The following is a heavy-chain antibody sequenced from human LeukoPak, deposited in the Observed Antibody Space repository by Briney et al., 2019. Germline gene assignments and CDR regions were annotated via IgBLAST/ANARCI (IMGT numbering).Heavy chain of an antibody. V-gene: IGHV3-48*01. Sequence: GGSLRLSCAASGFTFSSYSMNWVRQAPGKGLEWLSYISGDSSTIYYADSVKGRFTVSRDNAKNSLFLQMNSLSAEDTAVYYCAREVAAKGTIDYWGQGTLVTVSS. CDR1: GFTFSSYS. CDR3: AREVAAKGTIDY. J-gene: IGHJ4*02. D-gene: IGHD2-15*01. CDR2: ISGDSSTI.